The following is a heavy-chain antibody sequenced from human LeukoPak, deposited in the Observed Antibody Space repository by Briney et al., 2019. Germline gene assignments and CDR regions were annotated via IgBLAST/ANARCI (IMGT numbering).Heavy chain of an antibody. J-gene: IGHJ5*01. CDR1: GGSFSGYY. CDR2: IDYSGST. V-gene: IGHV4-59*01. CDR3: ARGQDLEGYSQARLDS. Sequence: NASETLSLTCAVYGGSFSGYYWSWIRQPPGKGLEWIGYIDYSGSTNYNPSLKSRVTISIETSRIQFSLKLTSVTPADTAVYYCARGQDLEGYSQARLDSWGQGVLVTVSS. D-gene: IGHD5-18*01.